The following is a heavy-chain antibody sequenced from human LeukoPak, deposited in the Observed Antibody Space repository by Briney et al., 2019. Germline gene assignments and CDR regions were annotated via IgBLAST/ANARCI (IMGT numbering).Heavy chain of an antibody. V-gene: IGHV3-53*01. Sequence: PGGSLRPSCAASGFTVRGKYMSWVRQAPGKGLEWILLIYSSGDTYYPDSVRGRVTSPRDTSKNTLYLQMNSLRAEDTAVYYCARGPPACSTNCYGYLDYWGQGTLVTVSS. D-gene: IGHD2-2*01. CDR3: ARGPPACSTNCYGYLDY. CDR1: GFTVRGKY. J-gene: IGHJ4*02. CDR2: IYSSGDT.